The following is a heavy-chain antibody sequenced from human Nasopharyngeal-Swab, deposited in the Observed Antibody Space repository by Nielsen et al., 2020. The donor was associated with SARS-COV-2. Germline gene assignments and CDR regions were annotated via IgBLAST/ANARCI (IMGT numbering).Heavy chain of an antibody. V-gene: IGHV3-7*03. J-gene: IGHJ4*02. Sequence: WIRQPPGKGLEWVASIKPDGSEGYYVDSVKGRFTISRDSAESSLYLQMNSLGAEDTAVYYCASLLVVGATDIDCWVQGTQVTVSS. CDR3: ASLLVVGATDIDC. CDR2: IKPDGSEG. D-gene: IGHD2-15*01.